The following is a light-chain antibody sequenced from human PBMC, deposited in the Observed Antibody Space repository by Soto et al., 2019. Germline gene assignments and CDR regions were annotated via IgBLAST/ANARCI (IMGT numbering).Light chain of an antibody. CDR1: QSIGTW. V-gene: IGKV1-5*01. CDR2: DAS. CDR3: QQYNSYWT. Sequence: DIQMTQSPSTLSASVGDTVTITCRASQSIGTWLAWFQQKPGKXPXXLIYDASSLESGVPSRFSGSGSGTEFTLTISSLQPDDFATYYCQQYNSYWTFGQGTKVDIK. J-gene: IGKJ1*01.